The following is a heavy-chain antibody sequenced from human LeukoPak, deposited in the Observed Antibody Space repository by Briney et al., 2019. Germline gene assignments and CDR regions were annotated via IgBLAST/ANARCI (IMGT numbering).Heavy chain of an antibody. D-gene: IGHD3-22*01. CDR3: ARDHHRRLYDSQARDTFDI. Sequence: GGSLRLSCAASGFTFSSYSMNWVRQAPGKGLEWVSYISSSSSTIYYADSVKGRFTISRDNAKSSMYLQMDSLRADDTAVYYCARDHHRRLYDSQARDTFDIWGQGTMVTVSS. V-gene: IGHV3-48*01. CDR1: GFTFSSYS. J-gene: IGHJ3*02. CDR2: ISSSSSTI.